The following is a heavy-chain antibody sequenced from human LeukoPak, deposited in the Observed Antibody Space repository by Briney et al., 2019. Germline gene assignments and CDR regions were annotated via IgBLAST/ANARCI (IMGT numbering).Heavy chain of an antibody. V-gene: IGHV3-23*01. J-gene: IGHJ4*02. Sequence: GGSLRLSCAASGFTFSSYAMSWVRQAPGKGPGWVSTISGAGDGTYYAESLKGRLTISRDNSKNTLYLEMNSLRAEDTAIYYCAKDLGTDSGGYGYFGYWGQGTLVTVSS. CDR3: AKDLGTDSGGYGYFGY. CDR1: GFTFSSYA. D-gene: IGHD3-22*01. CDR2: ISGAGDGT.